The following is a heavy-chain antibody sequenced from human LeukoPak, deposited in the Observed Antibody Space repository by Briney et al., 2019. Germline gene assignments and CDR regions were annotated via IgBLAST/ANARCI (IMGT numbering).Heavy chain of an antibody. CDR3: ARGAHYFDY. CDR2: VHYSGST. CDR1: GGSISSSSDY. Sequence: SETLSLTCSVSGGSISSSSDYWGWVRQPPGKGLECIGYVHYSGSTNYNPSLKSRVTTSVDTSKNQFSLKLTSVTAADTAVYYCARGAHYFDYWGQGALVTVSS. J-gene: IGHJ4*02. V-gene: IGHV4-61*05. D-gene: IGHD1-26*01.